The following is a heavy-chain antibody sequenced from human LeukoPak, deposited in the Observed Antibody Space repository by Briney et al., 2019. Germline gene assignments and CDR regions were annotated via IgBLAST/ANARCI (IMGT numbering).Heavy chain of an antibody. CDR3: ARGITTYSPTYFDY. CDR2: INHSGST. D-gene: IGHD2/OR15-2a*01. Sequence: PSETLSLTCAVYGGSFSDYYWSWIRQPPGKGLEWIGEINHSGSTNYNPSLKSRVTISVDTSKNQFSLKLSSVTAADTAVYYCARGITTYSPTYFDYWGQGTLVTVSS. J-gene: IGHJ4*02. V-gene: IGHV4-34*01. CDR1: GGSFSDYY.